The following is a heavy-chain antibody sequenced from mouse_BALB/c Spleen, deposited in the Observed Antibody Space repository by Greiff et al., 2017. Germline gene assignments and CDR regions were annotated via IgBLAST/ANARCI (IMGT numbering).Heavy chain of an antibody. V-gene: IGHV1S81*02. CDR3: ATIVAPGGDY. Sequence: QVQLQQPGAELVKPGASVKLSCKASGYTFTSYWMHWVKQRPGQGLEWIGEINPSNGRTNYNEKFKSKATLTVDKSSSTAYMQLSSLTSEDSAVYYCATIVAPGGDYWGQGTTLTVSA. CDR2: INPSNGRT. CDR1: GYTFTSYW. D-gene: IGHD1-1*01. J-gene: IGHJ2*01.